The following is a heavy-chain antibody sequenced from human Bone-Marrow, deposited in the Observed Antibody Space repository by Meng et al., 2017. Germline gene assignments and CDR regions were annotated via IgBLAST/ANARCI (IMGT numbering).Heavy chain of an antibody. CDR3: NWNDFGDY. Sequence: VQLGESGGGLVKPGGALRLFCAASGFTFSDYYMSWVRQAPGKGLEWVARIKSKTDGETPDYAAPVKGRFTISRDDSKNTLYLQMHSLKTEDTAVYYCNWNDFGDYWGQGALVTVSS. CDR2: IKSKTDGETP. CDR1: GFTFSDYY. J-gene: IGHJ4*02. V-gene: IGHV3-15*01. D-gene: IGHD1-1*01.